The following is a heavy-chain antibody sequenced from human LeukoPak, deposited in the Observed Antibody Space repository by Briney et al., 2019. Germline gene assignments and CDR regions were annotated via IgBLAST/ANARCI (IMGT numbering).Heavy chain of an antibody. D-gene: IGHD3-22*01. V-gene: IGHV3-23*01. CDR1: GFTFNTYA. Sequence: GGSLRLSCAASGFTFNTYAMTWVRQAPGKGLEWVSSISASGGSTYYADSVKGRFTISRDNSKNTLYLQMNSLRAEDTAVYYCAKDLDYYDSTTFQHWGQGTLVTVSS. CDR2: ISASGGST. CDR3: AKDLDYYDSTTFQH. J-gene: IGHJ1*01.